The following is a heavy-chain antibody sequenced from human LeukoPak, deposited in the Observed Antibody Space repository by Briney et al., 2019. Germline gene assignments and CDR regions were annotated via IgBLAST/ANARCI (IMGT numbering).Heavy chain of an antibody. CDR2: IKQDGSEK. Sequence: GGSLRLSCAASGFTFSSYWMGWVRQAPGKGLEWVANIKQDGSEKYSVDSVKGRFTISRDNAKNSLYLQMNSLRAEDTAVYYCARDREDIVVVPAAKLGYYYYMDVWGKGTTVTVSS. J-gene: IGHJ6*03. V-gene: IGHV3-7*01. D-gene: IGHD2-2*01. CDR3: ARDREDIVVVPAAKLGYYYYMDV. CDR1: GFTFSSYW.